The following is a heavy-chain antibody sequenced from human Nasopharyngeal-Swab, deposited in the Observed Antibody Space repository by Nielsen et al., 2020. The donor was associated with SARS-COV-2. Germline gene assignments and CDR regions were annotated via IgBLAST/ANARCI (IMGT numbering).Heavy chain of an antibody. D-gene: IGHD5-12*01. CDR3: ARDLYSGYDLNY. Sequence: ASVKVSCKVSGYTLTELSMHWVRQAPGKGLEWMGGFDPEDGETIYAQKFQGRVTITADESTSTAYMELSSLRSEDTAVYYCARDLYSGYDLNYWGQGTLVTVSS. V-gene: IGHV1-24*01. J-gene: IGHJ4*02. CDR1: GYTLTELS. CDR2: FDPEDGET.